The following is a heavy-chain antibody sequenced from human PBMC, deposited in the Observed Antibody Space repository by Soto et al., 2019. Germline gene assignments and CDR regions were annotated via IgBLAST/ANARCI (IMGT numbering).Heavy chain of an antibody. CDR1: GGSFSSYY. D-gene: IGHD3-3*01. V-gene: IGHV4-59*01. CDR2: IYYSGST. Sequence: SETLSLTCAVYGGSFSSYYWSWIRQPPGKGLEWIGYIYYSGSTNYNPSLKSRVTISVDTSKNQFSLKLSSVTAADTAVYYCARFGWKADFWSGWNWFDPWGQGTLVTVSS. J-gene: IGHJ5*02. CDR3: ARFGWKADFWSGWNWFDP.